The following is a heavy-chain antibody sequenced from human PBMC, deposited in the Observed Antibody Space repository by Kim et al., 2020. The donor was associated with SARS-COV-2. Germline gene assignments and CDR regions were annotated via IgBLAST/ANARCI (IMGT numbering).Heavy chain of an antibody. J-gene: IGHJ2*01. CDR3: ARDGGFTNHDWYFDL. D-gene: IGHD3-16*01. Sequence: GGSLRLSCAASGFNFRNYFMKWVRQAPGKGPVWISRITDTERTQSYADSVKGRFTTSRDNTKNTLDLVMTSLRAEDTAIYYCARDGGFTNHDWYFDLWGRGTLVTVSS. CDR1: GFNFRNYF. CDR2: ITDTERTQ. V-gene: IGHV3-74*01.